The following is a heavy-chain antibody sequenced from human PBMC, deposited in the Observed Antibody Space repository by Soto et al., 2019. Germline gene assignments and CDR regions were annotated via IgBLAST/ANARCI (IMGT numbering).Heavy chain of an antibody. V-gene: IGHV4-59*01. Sequence: LSLTCTVSGGSISSYYWSWIRQPPGKGLEWIGYIYYSGSTNYNPSLKSRVTISVDTSKNQFSLKLSSVTAADTAVYYCARARGYSGYVQYSWFDPWGQGTLVTVSS. D-gene: IGHD5-12*01. CDR1: GGSISSYY. CDR2: IYYSGST. CDR3: ARARGYSGYVQYSWFDP. J-gene: IGHJ5*02.